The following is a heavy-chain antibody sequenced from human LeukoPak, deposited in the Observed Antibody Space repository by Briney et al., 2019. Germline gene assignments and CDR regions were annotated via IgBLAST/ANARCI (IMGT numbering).Heavy chain of an antibody. CDR3: ARRGRAVAGFDY. CDR2: IYYSGST. Sequence: SETLSLTCAVYGGSFSGYYWSWIRQPPGKGLEWIGYIYYSGSTNYNPSLKSRVTISVDTSKNQFSLKLSSVTAADTAVYYCARRGRAVAGFDYWGQGTLVTVSS. D-gene: IGHD6-19*01. J-gene: IGHJ4*02. CDR1: GGSFSGYY. V-gene: IGHV4-59*08.